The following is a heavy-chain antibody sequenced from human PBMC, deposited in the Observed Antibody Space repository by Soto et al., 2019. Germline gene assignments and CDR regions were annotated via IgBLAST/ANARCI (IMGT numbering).Heavy chain of an antibody. J-gene: IGHJ4*02. V-gene: IGHV3-66*01. Sequence: EVPLVESGGGLVQPGGSLRLSCAASGFTVSSNYMSWVRQAPGKGLEWVSVIYSGGSTYYSDSVKGRFSISRDNSKNTLYLQMNSLRAEDTAVYYCARSITFGGVPLWGQGTLVTVSS. CDR3: ARSITFGGVPL. CDR1: GFTVSSNY. CDR2: IYSGGST. D-gene: IGHD3-16*01.